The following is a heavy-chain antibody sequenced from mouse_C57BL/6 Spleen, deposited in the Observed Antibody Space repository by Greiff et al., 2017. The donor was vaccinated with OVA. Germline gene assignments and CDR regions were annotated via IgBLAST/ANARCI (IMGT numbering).Heavy chain of an antibody. D-gene: IGHD1-1*01. Sequence: EVKLVESGGGLVKPGGSLKLSCAASGFTFSDYGMHWVRQAPEKGLEWVAYISSGSSTIYYADTVKGRFTISRGNAKNTLFLQMTSLRSEDTAMCYCARAGDYYGSRRYFDVWGTGTTVTVSS. CDR1: GFTFSDYG. CDR3: ARAGDYYGSRRYFDV. V-gene: IGHV5-17*01. J-gene: IGHJ1*03. CDR2: ISSGSSTI.